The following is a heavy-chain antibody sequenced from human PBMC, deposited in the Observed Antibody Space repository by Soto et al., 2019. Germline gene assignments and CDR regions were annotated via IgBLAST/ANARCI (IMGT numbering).Heavy chain of an antibody. V-gene: IGHV1-18*03. CDR1: GYTFTNYG. CDR3: ARVANVATTSGFDY. D-gene: IGHD5-12*01. CDR2: ISVYSGNT. J-gene: IGHJ4*02. Sequence: QVQLVQSGAEVKKPGASVKVSCKASGYTFTNYGITWVRQAPGQGLEWMGWISVYSGNTDYPQKLQGRVTLTRDTSTTTAYMEVRGLRSDDMAVYYCARVANVATTSGFDYWGQGTLVTVSS.